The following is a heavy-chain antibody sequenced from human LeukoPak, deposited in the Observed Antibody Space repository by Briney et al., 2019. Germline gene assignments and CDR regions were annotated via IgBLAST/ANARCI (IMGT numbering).Heavy chain of an antibody. CDR3: ARDYYDSSGYYNFDY. CDR1: GGSISSSSYY. D-gene: IGHD3-22*01. Sequence: PSETLSLTCTVSGGSISSSSYYWGWIRQPPGKGLEWIGSIYYSGSTYYNPSLKSRITTSVDTSKNQFSLKLSSVTAADTAVYYCARDYYDSSGYYNFDYWGQGTLVTVSS. V-gene: IGHV4-39*07. J-gene: IGHJ4*02. CDR2: IYYSGST.